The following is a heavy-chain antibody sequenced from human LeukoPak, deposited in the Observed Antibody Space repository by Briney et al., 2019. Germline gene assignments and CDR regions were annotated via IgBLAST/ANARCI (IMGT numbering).Heavy chain of an antibody. V-gene: IGHV4-59*01. CDR1: GGSISSYY. CDR2: IYYSGST. Sequence: SETRSLTCTVSGGSISSYYWSWIRQPPGKGLEWIGYIYYSGSTNYNPSLKSRVTISVDTSKNQFSLKLSSVTAADTAVYYCARAQINWFDPWGQGTLVTVSS. J-gene: IGHJ5*02. CDR3: ARAQINWFDP.